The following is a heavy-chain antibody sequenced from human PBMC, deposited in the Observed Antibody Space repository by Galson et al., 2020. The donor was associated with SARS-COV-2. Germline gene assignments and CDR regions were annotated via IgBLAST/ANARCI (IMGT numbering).Heavy chain of an antibody. CDR3: ARAFDSSALSAFSLDK. Sequence: SETLSLTCAVSGYSIRSGYYWAWLRQSPGKGLEWIASAYYSGATFHNPSLQSRVSILMDTSKNQFSLKLTSVTAADSALYYCARAFDSSALSAFSLDKWGQGTLVTVSS. CDR1: GYSIRSGYY. D-gene: IGHD6-19*01. V-gene: IGHV4-38-2*01. J-gene: IGHJ4*02. CDR2: AYYSGAT.